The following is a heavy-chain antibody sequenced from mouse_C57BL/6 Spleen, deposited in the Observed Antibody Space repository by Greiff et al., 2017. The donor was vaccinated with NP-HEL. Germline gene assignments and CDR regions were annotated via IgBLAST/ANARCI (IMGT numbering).Heavy chain of an antibody. D-gene: IGHD3-3*01. J-gene: IGHJ4*01. Sequence: EVKLVESGGDLVKPGGSLKLSCAASGFTFRSYGMSWVRQTPDKRLEWVATISSGGSYTYYPDSVKGRFTISRDHAKNTLYLQMSSLKSEDTAMYYCARQGTGNAMDYWGQGTSVTVSS. CDR3: ARQGTGNAMDY. V-gene: IGHV5-6*01. CDR2: ISSGGSYT. CDR1: GFTFRSYG.